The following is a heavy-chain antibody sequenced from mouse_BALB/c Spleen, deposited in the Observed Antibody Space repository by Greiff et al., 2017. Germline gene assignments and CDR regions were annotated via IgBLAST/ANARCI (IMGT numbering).Heavy chain of an antibody. CDR2: ISAGGSYT. CDR1: GYTFTDYY. CDR3: ARAGNDGDKYLDY. V-gene: IGHV5-4*02. Sequence: EVLLVEPGAGLVKPGASLKLSCEASGYTFTDYYMYWVRQTPEKRLEWVGTISAGGSYTYYPDSVKGRFTISRDNAKNNLYLQMSSLKSEDTAVYYCARAGNDGDKYLDYWGQGTTVTVSS. J-gene: IGHJ4*01. D-gene: IGHD2-2*01.